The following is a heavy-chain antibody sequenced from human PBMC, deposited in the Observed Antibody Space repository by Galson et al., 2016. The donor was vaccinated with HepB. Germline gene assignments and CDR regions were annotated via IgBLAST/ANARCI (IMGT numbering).Heavy chain of an antibody. J-gene: IGHJ4*02. Sequence: LRLSCAASGFTFSSYAMSWVRQAPGKGLEWVANIKEDGTEKCYADSVKGRFTISRDNARNSLYLQMNSLRAEDTGIYYCAREGLADGSYFDYWGRGTLVTVS. CDR3: AREGLADGSYFDY. V-gene: IGHV3-7*01. CDR1: GFTFSSYA. CDR2: IKEDGTEK. D-gene: IGHD5-24*01.